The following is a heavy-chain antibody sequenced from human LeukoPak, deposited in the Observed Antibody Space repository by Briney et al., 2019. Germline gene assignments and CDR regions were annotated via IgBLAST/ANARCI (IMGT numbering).Heavy chain of an antibody. Sequence: GGSLRLSCAASGFTFSSYGMHWVRQAPGRGLEWVAVLWYDGSNKYYADSVKGRFTISRDNSKNTLYLQMNSLRAEDTAVYYCVRYCNGGTCYRAAFDVWGPGTTVTVSS. J-gene: IGHJ3*01. V-gene: IGHV3-33*01. CDR3: VRYCNGGTCYRAAFDV. CDR2: LWYDGSNK. D-gene: IGHD2-15*01. CDR1: GFTFSSYG.